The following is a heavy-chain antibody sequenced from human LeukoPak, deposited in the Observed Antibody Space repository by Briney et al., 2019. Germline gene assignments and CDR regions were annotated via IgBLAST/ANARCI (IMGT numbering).Heavy chain of an antibody. Sequence: PGRSLRLSCTASGFTFGDYAMSWVRQAPGKGLEWVGFIRSKAYGGTTEYAACVKGRFTISRDDSKRIAYLQMNSLTTEDTAVYYCTRAGIVGATTGFDYWGQGTLVTVSS. J-gene: IGHJ4*02. D-gene: IGHD1-26*01. CDR2: IRSKAYGGTT. V-gene: IGHV3-49*04. CDR1: GFTFGDYA. CDR3: TRAGIVGATTGFDY.